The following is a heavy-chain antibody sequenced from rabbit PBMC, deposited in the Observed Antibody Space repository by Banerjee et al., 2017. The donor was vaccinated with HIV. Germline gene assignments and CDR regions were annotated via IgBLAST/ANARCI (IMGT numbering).Heavy chain of an antibody. CDR3: ARDLAGVIGWNFNL. V-gene: IGHV1S45*01. Sequence: QEQLEESGGDLVQPEGSLTLTCTASGFTISSYHTGWVRQAPGKGLEWIACINTISGDTVYATWAKGRFTISKTSSTTVTLQMTGLTAADTATYFCARDLAGVIGWNFNLWG. D-gene: IGHD4-1*01. CDR2: INTISGDT. J-gene: IGHJ4*01. CDR1: GFTISSYHT.